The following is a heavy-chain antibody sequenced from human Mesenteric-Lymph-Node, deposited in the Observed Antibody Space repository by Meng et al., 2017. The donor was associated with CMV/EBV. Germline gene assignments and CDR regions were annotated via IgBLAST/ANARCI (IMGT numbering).Heavy chain of an antibody. D-gene: IGHD3-9*01. V-gene: IGHV1-69*06. Sequence: TFTRSAISWVRQAPGQGFEWMGGIIPIFGTANYAQKFQGRVAISADKSTSTAYMELSSLRSEDTAVYYCARVSYDILTGLIGSWFDPWGQGTLVTVSS. J-gene: IGHJ5*02. CDR2: IIPIFGTA. CDR3: ARVSYDILTGLIGSWFDP. CDR1: TFTRSA.